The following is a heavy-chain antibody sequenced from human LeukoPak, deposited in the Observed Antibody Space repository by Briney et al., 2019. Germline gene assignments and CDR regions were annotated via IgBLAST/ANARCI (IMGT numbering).Heavy chain of an antibody. CDR2: MNPNSGNT. V-gene: IGHV1-8*01. CDR1: GYTFTNYD. D-gene: IGHD2-2*01. J-gene: IGHJ5*02. Sequence: ASVRVSCKTSGYTFTNYDINWVRQATGQGLEWMGWMNPNSGNTGYAQKFQGRVTMTRNTSRSTAYMELSSLRSEDTAVYYCARPHCSSTDCHPPEWFDPWGQGTLATVSS. CDR3: ARPHCSSTDCHPPEWFDP.